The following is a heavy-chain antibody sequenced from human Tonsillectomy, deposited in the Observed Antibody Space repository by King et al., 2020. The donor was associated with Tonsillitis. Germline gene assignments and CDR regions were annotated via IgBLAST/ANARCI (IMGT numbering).Heavy chain of an antibody. J-gene: IGHJ4*02. CDR2: ISGGGDNT. D-gene: IGHD2-2*01. V-gene: IGHV3-23*04. Sequence: VQLVESGGGLVQPGGSLRLSCVVSGLTLRSYAMTWVRQAPGKGLEWVSAISGGGDNTYYADSVTGRFTISRDNYKNTLYLQMNSLRAEDTAVYYCGKARGYCGKNWYIYYFDYWGQGTLVTVSS. CDR1: GLTLRSYA. CDR3: GKARGYCGKNWYIYYFDY.